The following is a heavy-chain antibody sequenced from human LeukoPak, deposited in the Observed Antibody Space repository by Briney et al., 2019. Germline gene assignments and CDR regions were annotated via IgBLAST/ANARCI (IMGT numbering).Heavy chain of an antibody. V-gene: IGHV3-15*01. D-gene: IGHD3-22*01. Sequence: AGSLRLSCAASGLTVSSSYMSWVRQAPGKGLEWVGRIRSNSDGGTIDYAAPVKGRFVLSRDDSKNTLYLQMNSLQTEDTAVYYCATDFYDTTWGQGTLVTVSS. CDR1: GLTVSSSY. J-gene: IGHJ5*02. CDR2: IRSNSDGGTI. CDR3: ATDFYDTT.